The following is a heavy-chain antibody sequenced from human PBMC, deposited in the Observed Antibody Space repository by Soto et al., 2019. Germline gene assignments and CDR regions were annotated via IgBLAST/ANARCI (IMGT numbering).Heavy chain of an antibody. J-gene: IGHJ5*02. CDR1: GDSISSYF. CDR3: AIEKAGASTGWRGP. V-gene: IGHV4-4*07. Sequence: PSETLSLTCTVSGDSISSYFWSWIRQPAGKGLEWIGRVHTSGSTTYNPSLKSRATMSVDTSKSQFSLKLTSVTAADTAVYYCAIEKAGASTGWRGPWGKVTLVTVSS. D-gene: IGHD6-19*01. CDR2: VHTSGST.